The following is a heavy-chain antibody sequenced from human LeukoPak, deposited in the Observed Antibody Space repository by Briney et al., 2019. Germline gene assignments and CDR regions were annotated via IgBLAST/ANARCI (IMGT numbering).Heavy chain of an antibody. D-gene: IGHD6-13*01. CDR3: ARRQIAADAFDI. CDR2: INPNSGGT. Sequence: GASVKVSCTASGYTFTDYYLHWVRQAPGQGLEWKGRINPNSGGTNYAQKFQGRVTMTRDTSISTAYMELSRLRSDDTVVYYCARRQIAADAFDIWGQGTMVTVSS. J-gene: IGHJ3*02. V-gene: IGHV1-2*05. CDR1: GYTFTDYY.